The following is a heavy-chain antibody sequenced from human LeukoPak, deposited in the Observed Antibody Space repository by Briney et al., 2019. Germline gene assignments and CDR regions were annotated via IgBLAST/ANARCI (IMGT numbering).Heavy chain of an antibody. CDR2: INWNGGST. V-gene: IGHV3-20*04. CDR1: GFTFSSYG. CDR3: TRDPRNLDY. J-gene: IGHJ4*02. Sequence: GGSLRLSCAASGFTFSSYGMSWVRQAPGKGLEWVSGINWNGGSTGYADSVKGRFTISRDNAKNSLYLQMNSLRVEDTAVYYCTRDPRNLDYWGQGTLVTVSS. D-gene: IGHD1-14*01.